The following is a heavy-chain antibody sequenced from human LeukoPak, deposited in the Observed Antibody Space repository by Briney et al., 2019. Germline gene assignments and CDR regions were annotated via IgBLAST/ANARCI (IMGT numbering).Heavy chain of an antibody. J-gene: IGHJ6*02. CDR1: GFTVSSNY. Sequence: PGGSLRLSCAASGFTVSSNYMSWVRQAPGKGLEWVSVIYGVGCIYYAGSVKGRFTISRHNSKNTLYLQMNSLRAEDTAVYYCARAGHYYGPYYYYGMDVWGQGTTVTVSS. CDR3: ARAGHYYGPYYYYGMDV. CDR2: IYGVGCI. V-gene: IGHV3-53*04. D-gene: IGHD3-10*01.